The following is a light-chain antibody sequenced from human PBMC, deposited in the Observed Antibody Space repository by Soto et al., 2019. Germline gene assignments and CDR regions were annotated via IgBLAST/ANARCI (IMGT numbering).Light chain of an antibody. V-gene: IGKV3D-20*02. CDR1: QSVSSTY. Sequence: EIVLTQSPGTLSLSPGERASLSCRASQSVSSTYLAWFQQKPGQAPRLLIYGASNRATGIPDRFSGSGSGTDFTLTISSLEPEDFAVYYCQQRSDWPPITFGQGTRLEIK. J-gene: IGKJ5*01. CDR3: QQRSDWPPIT. CDR2: GAS.